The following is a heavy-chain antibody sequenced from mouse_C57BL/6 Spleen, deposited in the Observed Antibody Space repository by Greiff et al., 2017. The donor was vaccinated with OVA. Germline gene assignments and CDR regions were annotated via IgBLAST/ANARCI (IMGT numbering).Heavy chain of an antibody. V-gene: IGHV1-22*01. CDR3: ARALITTVVAGRFDV. D-gene: IGHD1-1*01. Sequence: EVKLEESGPELVKPGASVKMSCKASGYTFTDYNMHWVKQSHGKSLEWIGYINPNNGGTSYNQKFKGKATLTVNKSSSTAYMELRSLTSEDSAVYYCARALITTVVAGRFDVWGTGTTVTVSA. CDR2: INPNNGGT. J-gene: IGHJ1*03. CDR1: GYTFTDYN.